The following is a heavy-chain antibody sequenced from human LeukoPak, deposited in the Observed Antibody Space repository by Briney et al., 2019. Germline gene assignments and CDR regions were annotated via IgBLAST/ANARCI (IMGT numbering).Heavy chain of an antibody. V-gene: IGHV1-69*05. D-gene: IGHD3-16*02. J-gene: IGHJ3*02. CDR3: ARGGGYYDYVWGSYRHAFDI. CDR2: IIPIFGTA. Sequence: GASVKVSCKASGGTFSSYAISWVRQAPGQGLEWMGRIIPIFGTANYAQKFQGRVTITTDESTSTAYMELSSLRSEDTAVYYCARGGGYYDYVWGSYRHAFDIWGQGTMVTVSS. CDR1: GGTFSSYA.